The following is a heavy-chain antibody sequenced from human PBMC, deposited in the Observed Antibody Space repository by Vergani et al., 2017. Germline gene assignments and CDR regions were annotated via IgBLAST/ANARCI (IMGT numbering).Heavy chain of an antibody. CDR3: ARGGLSYYDSSGYHRDAFDI. Sequence: QLQLQESGPGLVKPSETLSLTCTVSGGSISSSSYYWGWIRQPPGKGLEWLGYIYYSGSTNYNPSLKSRVTISVDTSKNQFSLKLSSVTAADTAVYYCARGGLSYYDSSGYHRDAFDIWGQGTMVTVSS. CDR1: GGSISSSSYY. J-gene: IGHJ3*02. V-gene: IGHV4-61*05. D-gene: IGHD3-22*01. CDR2: IYYSGST.